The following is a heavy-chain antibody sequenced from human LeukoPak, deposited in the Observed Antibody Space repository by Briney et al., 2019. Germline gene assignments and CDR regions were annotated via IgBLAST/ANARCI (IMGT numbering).Heavy chain of an antibody. CDR3: AKGTGASRGGWPTQDFDY. D-gene: IGHD6-19*01. Sequence: GGSLRLSCAASGFTFSSYVMSWVRQAPGKGLEWVSAISGSGGSTYYADSVKGRFTISRDNSKNTLYLQMNSLRAEDTAIYYCAKGTGASRGGWPTQDFDYWGQGTLVTVSS. V-gene: IGHV3-23*01. CDR2: ISGSGGST. CDR1: GFTFSSYV. J-gene: IGHJ4*02.